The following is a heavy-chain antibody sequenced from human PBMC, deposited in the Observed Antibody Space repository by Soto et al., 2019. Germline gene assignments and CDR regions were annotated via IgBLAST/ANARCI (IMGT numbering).Heavy chain of an antibody. Sequence: SETLSLTCTVSGGSISSYYWSWIRQPPGRGLEWIGYIYYSGSTNYNPSLKSRVTISVDTSKNQFSLKLSSVTAADTAVYYCAREITATRSYWFDPWGQGTLVTVS. CDR3: AREITATRSYWFDP. CDR1: GGSISSYY. D-gene: IGHD2-15*01. CDR2: IYYSGST. J-gene: IGHJ5*02. V-gene: IGHV4-59*01.